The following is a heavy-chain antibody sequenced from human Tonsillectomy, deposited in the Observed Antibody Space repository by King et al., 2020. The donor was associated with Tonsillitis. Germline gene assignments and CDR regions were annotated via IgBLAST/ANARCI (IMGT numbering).Heavy chain of an antibody. Sequence: VQLVESGGGVVQPGRSLRLSCAASGFTFSTFGMHWVRQAPGKGLEWVASMGYEGTNKYYADSVKGRFTVSGDNSQKTVYLQMNSLRAEDTAVYYCAKDLSSRYFDLWGRGTLVTVSS. CDR3: AKDLSSRYFDL. D-gene: IGHD2-2*01. CDR1: GFTFSTFG. J-gene: IGHJ2*01. V-gene: IGHV3-33*06. CDR2: MGYEGTNK.